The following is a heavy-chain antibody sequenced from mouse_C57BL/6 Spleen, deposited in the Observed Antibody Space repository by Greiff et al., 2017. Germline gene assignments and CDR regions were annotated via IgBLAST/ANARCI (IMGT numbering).Heavy chain of an antibody. CDR3: ARPYYYGSSYDY. CDR1: GYTFTDYY. D-gene: IGHD1-1*01. CDR2: INPNNGGT. Sequence: VQLQQSGPELVKPGASVKISCKASGYTFTDYYMNWVKQSHGKSLEWIGDINPNNGGTSYNQKFKGKATLTVDKSSSTAYMELRSLTSEDSAVYYCARPYYYGSSYDYGGQGTTLTVSS. J-gene: IGHJ2*01. V-gene: IGHV1-26*01.